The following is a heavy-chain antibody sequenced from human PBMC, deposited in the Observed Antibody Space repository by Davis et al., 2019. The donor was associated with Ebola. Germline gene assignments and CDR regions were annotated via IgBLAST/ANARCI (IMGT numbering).Heavy chain of an antibody. CDR1: GFTFSRSG. Sequence: PGGSLRLSCAASGFTFSRSGMHWVRQAPGKGLEWVAIISYAGSNKYYADSVKGRFTIPRDNSKHTLYLQMNSLRAEDTAVYYCARDSKPTYYYDSSGYFKGSFDPWGQGTLVTVSS. CDR3: ARDSKPTYYYDSSGYFKGSFDP. V-gene: IGHV3-30*03. J-gene: IGHJ5*02. CDR2: ISYAGSNK. D-gene: IGHD3-22*01.